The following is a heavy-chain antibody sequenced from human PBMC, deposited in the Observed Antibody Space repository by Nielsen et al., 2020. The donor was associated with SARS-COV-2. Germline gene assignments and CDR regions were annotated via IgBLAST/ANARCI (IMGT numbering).Heavy chain of an antibody. CDR1: GYTFTGYY. CDR3: ASSSSSSDYYYYYGMDV. V-gene: IGHV1-2*06. CDR2: INPNSGGT. J-gene: IGHJ6*02. D-gene: IGHD6-6*01. Sequence: ASVKVSCKASGYTFTGYYMHWVRQAPGQGLEWMGRINPNSGGTNYAQKFQGRVTMTRDTSTSTVYMELSSLRSEDTAVYYCASSSSSSDYYYYYGMDVWGQGTTVTVSS.